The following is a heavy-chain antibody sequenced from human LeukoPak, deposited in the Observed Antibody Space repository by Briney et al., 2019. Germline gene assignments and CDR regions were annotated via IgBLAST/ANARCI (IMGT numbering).Heavy chain of an antibody. CDR1: GYTFTGYY. J-gene: IGHJ4*02. CDR2: INPNSGGT. D-gene: IGHD5-18*01. CDR3: ARVVQLWANFDY. V-gene: IGHV1-2*02. Sequence: ASVKVSCKASGYTFTGYYMHWVRQAPGQGLEWMGWINPNSGGTNYAQKFQGRVTMTRDTSISTAYMKLSRLRSDDTAVYYCARVVQLWANFDYWGQGTLVTVSS.